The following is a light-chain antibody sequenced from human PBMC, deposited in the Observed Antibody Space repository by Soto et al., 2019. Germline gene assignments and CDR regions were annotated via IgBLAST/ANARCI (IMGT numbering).Light chain of an antibody. V-gene: IGLV1-44*01. CDR2: SNN. CDR3: AAWDDSVNGRGYV. Sequence: QSVLTQPPSASGTPGQRVTISCSGSISNIGTNTVSWYQQLPGTAPKLLIFSNNQRPSGVTDRFSGSKSGTSASLAISGLQSEDEADYFCAAWDDSVNGRGYVFGTGTKATVL. J-gene: IGLJ1*01. CDR1: ISNIGTNT.